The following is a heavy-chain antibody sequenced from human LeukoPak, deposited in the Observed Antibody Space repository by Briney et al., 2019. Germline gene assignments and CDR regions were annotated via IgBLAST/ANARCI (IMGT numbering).Heavy chain of an antibody. CDR2: IYSGGST. D-gene: IGHD6-19*01. V-gene: IGHV3-66*01. CDR3: ARMQWLIDY. Sequence: PGGSLRLSCAASGFTFSSYAMSWVRQAPGKGLEWVSVIYSGGSTYYADSVKGRFTVSRDNSKNTLYLQMNSLRAEDTAVYYCARMQWLIDYWGQGTLVTVSS. CDR1: GFTFSSYA. J-gene: IGHJ4*02.